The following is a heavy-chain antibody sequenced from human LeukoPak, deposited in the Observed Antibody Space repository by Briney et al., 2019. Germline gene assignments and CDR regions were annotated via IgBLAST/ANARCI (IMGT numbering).Heavy chain of an antibody. CDR2: ISYDGSNK. CDR3: AREGGHTASALGIDY. Sequence: QSGGSLRLSCAASGFTFSNHAMSWVRQAPGKGLEWVAVISYDGSNKYYADSVKGRFTISRDNSKNTLYLQMNSLRAEDTAVYYCAREGGHTASALGIDYWGQGTLVTVSS. D-gene: IGHD5-18*01. J-gene: IGHJ4*02. V-gene: IGHV3-30-3*01. CDR1: GFTFSNHA.